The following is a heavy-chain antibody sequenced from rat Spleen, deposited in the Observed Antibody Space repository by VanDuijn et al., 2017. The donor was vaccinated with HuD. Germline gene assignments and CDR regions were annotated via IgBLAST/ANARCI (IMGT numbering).Heavy chain of an antibody. CDR3: TTRPYYSSLNWFPY. Sequence: EVQLVESGGGLVQPGRSLKLSCAVSGFTFSDYYMAWVRQAPKKGLEWVASISYEGSSTYYGDSVKGRFTISRDNAKSTLYLQMDSLRSEDTATYYCTTRPYYSSLNWFPYWGQGTLVTVSS. CDR2: ISYEGSST. CDR1: GFTFSDYY. D-gene: IGHD1-2*01. J-gene: IGHJ3*01. V-gene: IGHV5-22*01.